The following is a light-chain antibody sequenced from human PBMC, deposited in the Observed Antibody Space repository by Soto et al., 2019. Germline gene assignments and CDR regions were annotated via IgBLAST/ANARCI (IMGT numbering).Light chain of an antibody. V-gene: IGLV2-14*03. J-gene: IGLJ1*01. CDR3: NSYTGSSTPYV. CDR1: SSDVGSYNY. CDR2: DVS. Sequence: QSVLTQPASVSGSPGQSITISCTGTSSDVGSYNYVSWYQQRPGKAPKLMIYDVSNRPSGVSNRFSGSKSGNTASLTISGLQAEDEADYYCNSYTGSSTPYVFGTGTKVTVL.